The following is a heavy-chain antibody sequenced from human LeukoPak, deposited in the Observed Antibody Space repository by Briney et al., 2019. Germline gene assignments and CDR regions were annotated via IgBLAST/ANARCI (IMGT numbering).Heavy chain of an antibody. CDR1: DGSGNGGGYY. CDR2: IHYSGST. V-gene: IGHV4-31*03. Sequence: PSQTLSLTCTVSDGSGNGGGYYWTWIRQHPGRGLEWIGYIHYSGSTYYNPSLEGRLAISVDTSANHFSLSLSSVTAADTGVYFCARDTLFASGSAKYGMDVWGQGTTVIVSS. CDR3: ARDTLFASGSAKYGMDV. D-gene: IGHD3-10*01. J-gene: IGHJ6*01.